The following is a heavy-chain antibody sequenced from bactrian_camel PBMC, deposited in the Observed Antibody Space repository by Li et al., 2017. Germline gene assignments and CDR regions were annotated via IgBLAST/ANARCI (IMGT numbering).Heavy chain of an antibody. CDR3: AKGYGGSWKY. CDR1: GVTFRSYC. CDR2: IYTGGGAK. J-gene: IGHJ4*01. D-gene: IGHD6*01. V-gene: IGHV3S1*01. Sequence: HVQLVESGGRSVQAGGSLRLSCAASGVTFRSYCMGWFRQAPGKEREGVAAIYTGGGAKYVADSVKGRFAMSRDNLSLQMNSLKFEDTALYYCAKGYGGSWKYWGQGTQVTVS.